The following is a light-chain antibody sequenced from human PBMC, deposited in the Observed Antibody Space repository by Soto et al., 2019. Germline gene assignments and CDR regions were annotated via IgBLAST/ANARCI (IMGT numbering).Light chain of an antibody. CDR1: QSVSSN. Sequence: EIVMTQSPASLSVSPGERTTLSYRASQSVSSNLAWYQQKPGQAPRLLIYGASARATGIPARFSGSGSGTEFTLTISSLQSEDFAVYYCQQYNSWPLTFGQGTKVEIK. CDR3: QQYNSWPLT. J-gene: IGKJ1*01. V-gene: IGKV3-15*01. CDR2: GAS.